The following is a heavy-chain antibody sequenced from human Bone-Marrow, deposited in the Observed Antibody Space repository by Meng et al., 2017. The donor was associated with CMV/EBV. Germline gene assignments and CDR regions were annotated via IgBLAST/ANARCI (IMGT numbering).Heavy chain of an antibody. D-gene: IGHD2-2*02. Sequence: GESLKISCTASGFTFGDYAMSWVRQAPGKGLEWVGFIRSKAYGGTTEYAASVKGRFTISRDDSKSIAYLQMNSLKTEDTAVYYCTRGVVPAATPYYYYYGMDVWGQGTTVTVSS. CDR3: TRGVVPAATPYYYYYGMDV. CDR2: IRSKAYGGTT. CDR1: GFTFGDYA. J-gene: IGHJ6*02. V-gene: IGHV3-49*04.